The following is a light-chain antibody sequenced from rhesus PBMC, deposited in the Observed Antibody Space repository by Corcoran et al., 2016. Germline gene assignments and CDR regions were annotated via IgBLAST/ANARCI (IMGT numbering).Light chain of an antibody. J-gene: IGLJ1*01. CDR1: SSDIGGYNR. V-gene: IGLV2-13*03. CDR3: SSYASSCTYI. CDR2: EVS. Sequence: QAAPTQSPSVSASPGQSVTISCTGSSSDIGGYNRVSWYQQHPGKAPKLMIYEVSKRPSGVSDRFSGSKSGNTASLTISGLQTEDETDYYCSSYASSCTYIFGAGTRLTVL.